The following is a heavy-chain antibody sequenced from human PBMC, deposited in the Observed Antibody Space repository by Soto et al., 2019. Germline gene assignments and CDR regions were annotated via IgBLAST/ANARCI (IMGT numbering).Heavy chain of an antibody. J-gene: IGHJ4*02. CDR2: INPSGGST. CDR1: GYTFTSYY. D-gene: IGHD2-15*01. CDR3: ATQRLGDASGGSTFDY. V-gene: IGHV1-2*04. Sequence: GASVKVSCKASGYTFTSYYMHWVRQAPGQGREWMGIINPSGGSTSYAQKFQGWVTMTRDTSISTAYMELSRLTSDDTAVYYCATQRLGDASGGSTFDYWGQGTPVTVSS.